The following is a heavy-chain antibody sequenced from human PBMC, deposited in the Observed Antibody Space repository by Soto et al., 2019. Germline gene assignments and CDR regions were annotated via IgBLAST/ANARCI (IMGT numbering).Heavy chain of an antibody. D-gene: IGHD6-13*01. J-gene: IGHJ5*02. V-gene: IGHV3-33*01. Sequence: GGSLRLSCAASGFTFSSYGMHWVRQAPGKGLEWVAVIWYDGSNKYYADSVKGRFTMSRDNSKNTLYLQMNSLRAEDTAVYYCARDPHAAAGRVWFDPWGQGTLVTVSS. CDR2: IWYDGSNK. CDR1: GFTFSSYG. CDR3: ARDPHAAAGRVWFDP.